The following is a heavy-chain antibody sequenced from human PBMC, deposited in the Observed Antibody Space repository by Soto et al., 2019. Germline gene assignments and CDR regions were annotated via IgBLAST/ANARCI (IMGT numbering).Heavy chain of an antibody. D-gene: IGHD3-9*01. J-gene: IGHJ5*02. Sequence: PSETLSFPCTVSGGSISNYYWTWVRQPPGKGLEWIGYVYYSGSTNYNPSLESRVTISIDASKNQFSLKMKSVTAADTAVYYCVRDYLLTGFDPWGQGALVTVSS. CDR1: GGSISNYY. CDR2: VYYSGST. CDR3: VRDYLLTGFDP. V-gene: IGHV4-59*01.